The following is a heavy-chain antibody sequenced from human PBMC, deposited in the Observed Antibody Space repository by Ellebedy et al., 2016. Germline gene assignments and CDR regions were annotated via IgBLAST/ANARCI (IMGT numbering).Heavy chain of an antibody. CDR3: ATQDCSGIAGQEVDP. CDR2: ISFYESTK. CDR1: GFIFRTYI. J-gene: IGHJ5*02. Sequence: GGSLRLPXAASGFIFRTYIFHWVRQAPGKGLERATLISFYESTKYADSVKGRFTISRDNSKNTVYLQMNNLGGDDTAVYYCATQDCSGIAGQEVDPWGQGTPATVSS. D-gene: IGHD2-15*01. V-gene: IGHV3-30-3*01.